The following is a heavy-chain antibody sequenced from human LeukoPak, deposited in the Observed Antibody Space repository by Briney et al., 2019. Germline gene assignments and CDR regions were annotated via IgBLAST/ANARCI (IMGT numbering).Heavy chain of an antibody. CDR3: ARSRPVITFGGVRYYFDY. CDR1: GFTFSSYW. CDR2: IKQDGSEK. V-gene: IGHV3-7*01. Sequence: GGSLRLSCAASGFTFSSYWMSWVRQAPGKGLEWVANIKQDGSEKYYVDSVKGRFTIPRDNAKNSLYLQMNSLRAEDTAVYYCARSRPVITFGGVRYYFDYWGEGGLVTVSS. J-gene: IGHJ4*02. D-gene: IGHD3-16*01.